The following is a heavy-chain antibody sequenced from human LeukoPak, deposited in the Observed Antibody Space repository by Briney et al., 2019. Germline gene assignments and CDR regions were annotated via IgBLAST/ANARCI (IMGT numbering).Heavy chain of an antibody. D-gene: IGHD3-10*01. CDR2: IWYDGSNK. V-gene: IGHV3-33*01. J-gene: IGHJ4*02. CDR1: GFTFSSYV. Sequence: GGSLRLSCAASGFTFSSYVMHWVRQAPGKGLEWVAVIWYDGSNKYYADSVKGRFTISRDNSKNTLYLQMNSLRAEDTAVYYCARKGVTNDLYYFDYWGQGSLVTVSS. CDR3: ARKGVTNDLYYFDY.